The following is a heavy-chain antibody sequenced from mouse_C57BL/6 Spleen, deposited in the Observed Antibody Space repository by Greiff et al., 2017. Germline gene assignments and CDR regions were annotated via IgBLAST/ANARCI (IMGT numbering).Heavy chain of an antibody. CDR1: GYTFTDYY. CDR3: ARQAYYSIFDY. CDR2: LYPGSGNT. V-gene: IGHV1-76*01. Sequence: QVQLQQSGAELVRPGASVKLSCKASGYTFTDYYINWVKQRPGQGLEWIARLYPGSGNTYYNEKFKGKATLTAEKSSSTAYMQLSSLTSEDSAVYFCARQAYYSIFDYWGQGTTLTVSS. D-gene: IGHD2-5*01. J-gene: IGHJ2*01.